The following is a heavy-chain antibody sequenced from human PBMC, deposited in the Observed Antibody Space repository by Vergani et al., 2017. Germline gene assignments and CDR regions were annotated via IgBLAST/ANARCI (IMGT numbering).Heavy chain of an antibody. V-gene: IGHV3-30*18. Sequence: QVQLVESGGGVVQPGRSLRLSCAASGFTFSSYCMHWVRQAPGKGLEGLAVISYDVSNKYYADSVKGRFTISRDNSKNTMYMQMNSLRAEDTAVYYCAKDGSVNDYGDDYYGMDVWGQGTTVTVSS. CDR3: AKDGSVNDYGDDYYGMDV. CDR1: GFTFSSYC. CDR2: ISYDVSNK. J-gene: IGHJ6*02. D-gene: IGHD4-17*01.